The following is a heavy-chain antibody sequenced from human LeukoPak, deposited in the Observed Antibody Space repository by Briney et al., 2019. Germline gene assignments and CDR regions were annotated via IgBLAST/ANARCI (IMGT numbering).Heavy chain of an antibody. CDR3: ARPRGCGSSRCNNFDY. Sequence: GGSLRLSCAASEFSVGSNYMTWVRQAPGKGLEWVSLIYSGGSTYSADSVKGRFTISRDNSKNTLYLQMNSLRAEDTAAYYCARPRGCGSSRCNNFDYWGQGTLVTVSS. D-gene: IGHD2-2*01. CDR1: EFSVGSNY. V-gene: IGHV3-53*01. CDR2: IYSGGST. J-gene: IGHJ4*02.